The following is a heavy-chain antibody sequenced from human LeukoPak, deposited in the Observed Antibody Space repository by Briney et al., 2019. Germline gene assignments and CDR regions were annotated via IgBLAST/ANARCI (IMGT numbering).Heavy chain of an antibody. V-gene: IGHV4-59*01. Sequence: SETLSLTCTVSGGSISSYYWSWIRQPPGKGLEWIGYIYYSGSTNYNLSLKSRVTISVDTSKNQFSLKLSSVTAADTAVYYCARCHYDILTGRYYFDYWGQGTLVTVSS. D-gene: IGHD3-9*01. CDR2: IYYSGST. CDR3: ARCHYDILTGRYYFDY. CDR1: GGSISSYY. J-gene: IGHJ4*02.